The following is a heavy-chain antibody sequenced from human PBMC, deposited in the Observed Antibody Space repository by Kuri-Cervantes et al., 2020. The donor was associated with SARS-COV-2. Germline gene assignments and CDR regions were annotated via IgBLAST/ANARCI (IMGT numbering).Heavy chain of an antibody. CDR1: VGSSRDDK. D-gene: IGHD2-21*01. CDR3: ARGRYDVNMIVVVVTAASSYFDL. V-gene: IGHV4-34*01. Sequence: SQTLSLTCAVYVGSSRDDKWSWIRLAPGKGLEWVGEITESGSTNYNPYLKGRVIMSVDTSKKQFSLKLTSVTAADTAIYYCARGRYDVNMIVVVVTAASSYFDLWGRGTLVTVSS. J-gene: IGHJ2*01. CDR2: ITESGST.